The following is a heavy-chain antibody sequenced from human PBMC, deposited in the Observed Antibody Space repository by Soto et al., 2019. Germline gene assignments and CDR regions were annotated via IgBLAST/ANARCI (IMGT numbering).Heavy chain of an antibody. D-gene: IGHD6-6*01. Sequence: GGSLRLSCAASGFTVSSNYMSWVRQAPGKGLEWVSVIYSGGSTYYADSVKGRFTISRDNSKNTLYLQMNSLRAEDTAVYYCARYARIAAPGYFDLWGRGTLVTVSS. V-gene: IGHV3-53*01. CDR2: IYSGGST. CDR3: ARYARIAAPGYFDL. CDR1: GFTVSSNY. J-gene: IGHJ2*01.